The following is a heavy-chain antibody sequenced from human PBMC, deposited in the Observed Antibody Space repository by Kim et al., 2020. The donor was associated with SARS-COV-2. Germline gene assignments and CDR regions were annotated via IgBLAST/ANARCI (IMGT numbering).Heavy chain of an antibody. V-gene: IGHV1-46*01. D-gene: IGHD5-12*01. CDR3: ARGPPDGYNLY. CDR2: T. J-gene: IGHJ4*02. Sequence: TSYAQKFQGRVTMTRDTSTSTVYMELSSLRSEDTAVYYCARGPPDGYNLYWGQGTLVTVSS.